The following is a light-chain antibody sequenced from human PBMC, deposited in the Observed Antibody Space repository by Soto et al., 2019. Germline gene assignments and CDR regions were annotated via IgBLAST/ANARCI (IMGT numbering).Light chain of an antibody. CDR1: SSDVGVYNY. CDR2: EVS. J-gene: IGLJ2*01. Sequence: QSVLTQPPSASGSPGQSVTISCTGTSSDVGVYNYVSSYQQHPGKAPKLMIYEVSKRPSGVPDRFSGSKSGTTASLTVSGLQAEDEADYYCSSFAGNNNLVFGGGTKLTVL. CDR3: SSFAGNNNLV. V-gene: IGLV2-8*01.